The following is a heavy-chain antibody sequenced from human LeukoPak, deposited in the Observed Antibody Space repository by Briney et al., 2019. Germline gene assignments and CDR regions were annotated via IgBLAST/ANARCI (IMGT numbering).Heavy chain of an antibody. CDR1: GGSISSYY. D-gene: IGHD3-22*01. Sequence: TSETLSLTCTVSGGSISSYYWSWIRQPPGKGLEWIGYIYYSGGTNYNPSLKSRVTISVDASKNQFSLKLTSVTAADTAVYYCARSSEGRYYYDSSGYSYYYYYMDVSGKGTTVTISS. J-gene: IGHJ6*03. CDR3: ARSSEGRYYYDSSGYSYYYYYMDV. V-gene: IGHV4-59*01. CDR2: IYYSGGT.